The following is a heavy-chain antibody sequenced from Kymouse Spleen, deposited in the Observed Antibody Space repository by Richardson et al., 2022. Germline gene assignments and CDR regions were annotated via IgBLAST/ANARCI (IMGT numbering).Heavy chain of an antibody. V-gene: IGHV3-30*18. J-gene: IGHJ6*02. CDR3: AKEEIAVAAYGMDV. D-gene: IGHD6-19*01. CDR1: GFTFSSYG. CDR2: ISYDGSNK. Sequence: QVQLVESGGGVVQPGRSLRLSCAASGFTFSSYGMHWVRQAPGKGLEWVAVISYDGSNKYYADSVKGRFTISRDNSKNTLYLQMNSLRAEDTAVYYCAKEEIAVAAYGMDVWGQGTTVTVSS.